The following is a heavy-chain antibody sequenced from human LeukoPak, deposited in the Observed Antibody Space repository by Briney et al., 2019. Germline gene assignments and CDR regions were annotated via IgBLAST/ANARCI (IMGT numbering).Heavy chain of an antibody. J-gene: IGHJ4*02. CDR1: GFTFGSFS. CDR2: ISYDGSNK. V-gene: IGHV3-30*18. CDR3: AKDQGYSGYDLDY. Sequence: GGSLRLSCAASGFTFGSFSMTWVRQAPGKGLEWVAVISYDGSNKYYADSVKGRFTISRDNSKNTLYLQMNSLRAEDTAVYYCAKDQGYSGYDLDYWGQGTLVTVSS. D-gene: IGHD5-12*01.